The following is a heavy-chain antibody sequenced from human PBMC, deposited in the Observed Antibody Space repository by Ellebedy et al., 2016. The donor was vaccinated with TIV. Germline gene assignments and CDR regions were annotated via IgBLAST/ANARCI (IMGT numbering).Heavy chain of an antibody. Sequence: MPSETLSLTCAVYSESFSGYYWTWIRQPPGKGLEWIGEINHSGSTNYNPSLKSRVTISVDTSKKQFSLKMRSVTAADTAVYYCATAGGWYLDYWGQGILVTVSS. V-gene: IGHV4-34*01. CDR3: ATAGGWYLDY. CDR2: INHSGST. J-gene: IGHJ4*02. CDR1: SESFSGYY. D-gene: IGHD6-19*01.